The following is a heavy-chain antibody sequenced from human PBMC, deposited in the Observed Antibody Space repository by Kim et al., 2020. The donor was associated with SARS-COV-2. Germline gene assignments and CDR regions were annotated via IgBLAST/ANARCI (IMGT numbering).Heavy chain of an antibody. CDR1: GFTLSDYS. D-gene: IGHD2-15*01. CDR2: INCNGSSK. J-gene: IGHJ6*01. CDR3: DCGSHFAGDCGHNHEMDV. V-gene: IGHV3-9*01. Sequence: GGSLRLSCAASGFTLSDYSMHWVRQVPGKGLEWVARINCNGSSKAYADSVTGRFTISRDNAEKSLSLQMHRLRPKDTATYYCDCGSHFAGDCGHNHEMDV.